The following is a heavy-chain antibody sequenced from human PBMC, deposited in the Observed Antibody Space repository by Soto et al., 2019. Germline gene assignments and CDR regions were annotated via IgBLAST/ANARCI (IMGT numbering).Heavy chain of an antibody. V-gene: IGHV3-23*01. J-gene: IGHJ4*02. CDR2: ISGGGDTT. CDR3: ASNTRYDPPDY. CDR1: GFTFNNFA. Sequence: GGSLRLSCAASGFTFNNFALSWVRQAPGKGLEWVSAISGGGDTTYYADSVKGRFTISRDNSKNMLYLQMNSLRAEDTAVYYCASNTRYDPPDYWGQGTLVTVSS. D-gene: IGHD3-16*01.